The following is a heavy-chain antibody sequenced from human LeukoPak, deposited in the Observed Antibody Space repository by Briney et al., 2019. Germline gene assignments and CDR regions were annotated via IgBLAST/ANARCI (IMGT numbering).Heavy chain of an antibody. CDR1: GFTFDDYA. Sequence: GGSLRLSCAASGFTFDDYAMHWVRHAPGKGLEWVANIKKDGTEKKYVDSVKGRFTISRDNAKNSLYLQMNSLRAEDTAVYYCARDKIVGATVLDYWGQGSLVTVSS. CDR3: ARDKIVGATVLDY. V-gene: IGHV3-7*01. J-gene: IGHJ4*02. CDR2: IKKDGTEK. D-gene: IGHD1-26*01.